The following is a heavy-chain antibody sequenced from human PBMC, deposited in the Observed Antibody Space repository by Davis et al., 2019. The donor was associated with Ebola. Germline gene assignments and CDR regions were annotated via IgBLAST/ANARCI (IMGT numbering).Heavy chain of an antibody. CDR3: ARDVFDYYDYIWGSYRLLRYYYYGMDV. J-gene: IGHJ6*02. CDR2: ISSSSSYI. CDR1: GFTFSSYS. V-gene: IGHV3-21*01. D-gene: IGHD3-16*02. Sequence: GESLKISCAASGFTFSSYSMNWVRQAPGKGLEWVSSISSSSSYIYYADSVKGRFTISRDNAKNSLYLQMNSLRAEDTAVYYCARDVFDYYDYIWGSYRLLRYYYYGMDVWGQGTTVTVSS.